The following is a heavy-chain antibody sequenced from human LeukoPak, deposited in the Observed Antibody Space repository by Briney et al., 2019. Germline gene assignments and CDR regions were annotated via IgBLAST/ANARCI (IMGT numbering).Heavy chain of an antibody. CDR2: INHSGST. CDR3: ARGRSGGGYCSGGSCYSRWFDP. V-gene: IGHV4-34*01. J-gene: IGHJ5*02. CDR1: GGSFSGYY. Sequence: SETLSLTCAVYGGSFSGYYWSWIRQPPGKGLEWIGEINHSGSTNYNPSLKSRVTISVDTSKNQFSLKLSSVAAADTAVYYCARGRSGGGYCSGGSCYSRWFDPWGQGTLVTVSS. D-gene: IGHD2-15*01.